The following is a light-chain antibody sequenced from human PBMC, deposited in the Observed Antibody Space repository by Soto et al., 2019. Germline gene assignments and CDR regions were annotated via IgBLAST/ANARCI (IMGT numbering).Light chain of an antibody. CDR1: SSDVGSYNL. CDR2: EGS. Sequence: HSVLTQPASVSGSPGQSITISCTGTSSDVGSYNLVSWYQQHPGKAPKLMIYEGSKRPSGFSNRFSGSKSGNTASLTITGLQAEDEADYYCCSYAGVVFGGGTQLTVL. V-gene: IGLV2-23*01. CDR3: CSYAGVV. J-gene: IGLJ2*01.